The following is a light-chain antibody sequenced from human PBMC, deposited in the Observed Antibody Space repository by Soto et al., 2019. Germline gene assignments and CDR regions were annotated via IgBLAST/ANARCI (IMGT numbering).Light chain of an antibody. CDR3: QQYYSAAYT. CDR2: WAS. J-gene: IGKJ2*01. V-gene: IGKV4-1*01. CDR1: QSILYSGNNQNY. Sequence: DIVLTQSPESLAVSLGERATINCNSSQSILYSGNNQNYLNWYQQKPGHPPNLLIYWASTREFGVPDRFSGSGSGTDVTLTISSLQAEDVAVYYCQQYYSAAYTFGQGTKLESK.